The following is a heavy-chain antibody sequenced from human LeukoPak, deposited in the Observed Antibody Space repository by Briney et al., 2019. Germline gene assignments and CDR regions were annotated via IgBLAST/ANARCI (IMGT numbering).Heavy chain of an antibody. CDR2: IYTSGST. V-gene: IGHV4-4*07. Sequence: SETLSLTCTVSGGSISSYYRSWIRQPAGKGLEWIGRIYTSGSTNYNPSLKSRVTMSVDTSKNQFSLKLSSVTAADTAVYYCARLEAIAAAGFDYWGQGTLVTVSS. CDR1: GGSISSYY. D-gene: IGHD6-13*01. J-gene: IGHJ4*02. CDR3: ARLEAIAAAGFDY.